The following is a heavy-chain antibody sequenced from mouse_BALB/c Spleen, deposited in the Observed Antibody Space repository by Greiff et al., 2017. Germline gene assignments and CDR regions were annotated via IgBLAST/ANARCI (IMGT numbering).Heavy chain of an antibody. CDR3: ARITTVVAYWYFDV. V-gene: IGHV3-8*02. CDR1: GDSITSGY. CDR2: ISYSGST. J-gene: IGHJ1*01. D-gene: IGHD1-1*01. Sequence: VQLQQSGPSLVKPSQTLSLTCSVTGDSITSGYWNWIRKFPGNKLEYMGYISYSGSTYYNPSLKSRISITRDTSKNQYYLQLNSVTTEDTATYYCARITTVVAYWYFDVWGAGTTVTVSS.